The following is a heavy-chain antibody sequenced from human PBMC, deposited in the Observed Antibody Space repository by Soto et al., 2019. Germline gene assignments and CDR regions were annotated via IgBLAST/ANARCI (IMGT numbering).Heavy chain of an antibody. V-gene: IGHV1-69*01. CDR1: GGTFSCYA. D-gene: IGHD6-13*01. Sequence: QVQLVQSGAEVKKPGSSVKVSCKASGGTFSCYAISWVRQAPGQGLEWMGGIIPIFGTANYAQQFQGRVPITADESTSTAYMELSSLISEDMAVYYCAIGAAGTDQIPYYYYYGMDVWGQGTTVTVSS. CDR2: IIPIFGTA. J-gene: IGHJ6*02. CDR3: AIGAAGTDQIPYYYYYGMDV.